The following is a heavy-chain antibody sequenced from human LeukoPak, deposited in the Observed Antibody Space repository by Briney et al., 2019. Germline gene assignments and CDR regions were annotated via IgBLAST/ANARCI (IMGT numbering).Heavy chain of an antibody. CDR3: ARDSGVAAAQIDY. CDR2: MNPNSGNT. Sequence: ASVKVSCKASGYTFTSYDINWVRQATGQGLEWMGWMNPNSGNTGYAQKLQGRVTMTTDTSTSTAYMELRSLRSDDTAVYYCARDSGVAAAQIDYWGQGTLVTVSS. CDR1: GYTFTSYD. D-gene: IGHD6-13*01. J-gene: IGHJ4*02. V-gene: IGHV1-8*01.